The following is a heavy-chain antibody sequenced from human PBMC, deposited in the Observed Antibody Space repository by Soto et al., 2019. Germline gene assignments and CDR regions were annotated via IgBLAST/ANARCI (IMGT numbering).Heavy chain of an antibody. Sequence: EVQLLESGGGLVQPGGSLRLSCAASGFTFSSYVMSWVHQAPGKGLEWVSAISGSGGSTYYGDSVKGRFTISRDNSKNTLYLQMNSLRAEDTAVYYCAKVRADYYDSSGPIDYWGQGTLVTVSS. J-gene: IGHJ4*02. CDR1: GFTFSSYV. D-gene: IGHD3-22*01. V-gene: IGHV3-23*01. CDR2: ISGSGGST. CDR3: AKVRADYYDSSGPIDY.